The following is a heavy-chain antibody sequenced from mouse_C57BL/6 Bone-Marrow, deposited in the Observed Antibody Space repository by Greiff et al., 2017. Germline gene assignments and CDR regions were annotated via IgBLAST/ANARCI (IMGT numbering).Heavy chain of an antibody. CDR3: ARDNYGSSSYAMDY. V-gene: IGHV5-4*01. D-gene: IGHD1-1*01. CDR1: GFTFSSYA. CDR2: ISDGGSYT. Sequence: EVQLQESGGGLVKPGGSLKLSCAASGFTFSSYAMSWVRQTPEKRLEWVATISDGGSYTYYPDNVKGRFTISRDNAKNNLYLQMSHLKSEDTAMYYCARDNYGSSSYAMDYWGQGTSVTVSS. J-gene: IGHJ4*01.